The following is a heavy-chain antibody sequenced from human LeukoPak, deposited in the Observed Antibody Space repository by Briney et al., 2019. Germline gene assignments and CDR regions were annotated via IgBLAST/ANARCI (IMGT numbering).Heavy chain of an antibody. CDR1: GFTFSDYY. CDR2: FSGNGGST. J-gene: IGHJ3*01. Sequence: GGSLRLSCAASGFTFSDYYMSWIRQAPGKGLEWVSTFSGNGGSTYSADSVKGRFTISRDNSKNTLYLQMNSLRAEDTAVYYCAKDRDSSGRYDAFDFWGQGTMVTVSS. D-gene: IGHD6-19*01. V-gene: IGHV3-23*01. CDR3: AKDRDSSGRYDAFDF.